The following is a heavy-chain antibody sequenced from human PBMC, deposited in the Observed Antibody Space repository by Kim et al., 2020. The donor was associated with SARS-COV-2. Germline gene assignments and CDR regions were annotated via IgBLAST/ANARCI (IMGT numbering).Heavy chain of an antibody. J-gene: IGHJ6*02. CDR1: GYTFTHYA. V-gene: IGHV1-3*01. D-gene: IGHD3-16*02. Sequence: ASVKVSCKASGYTFTHYAIHWVRQAPGQGLEWVGWINVGNDDTNYSEKLQGRVTITGDTSATTTYMEMSGLTSEDTATYYCARAYRTCMDGSGHGATV. CDR2: INVGNDDT. CDR3: ARAYRTCMDG.